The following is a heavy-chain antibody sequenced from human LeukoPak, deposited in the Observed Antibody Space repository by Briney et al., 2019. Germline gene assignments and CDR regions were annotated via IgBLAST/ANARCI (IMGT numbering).Heavy chain of an antibody. J-gene: IGHJ4*02. CDR2: MNIDGSEK. Sequence: GGSLRLSCAASGFTFSSYWMGWVRQAPGKRLEWVANMNIDGSEKYYADSARGRFTISRDNARNSVYLQMNSLRVEDTAVYYCARDPVEWELLLDYWGQGTLVTVSS. D-gene: IGHD1-26*01. V-gene: IGHV3-7*01. CDR3: ARDPVEWELLLDY. CDR1: GFTFSSYW.